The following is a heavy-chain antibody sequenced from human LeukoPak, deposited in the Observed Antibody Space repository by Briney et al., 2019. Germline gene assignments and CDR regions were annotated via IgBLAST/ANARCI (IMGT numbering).Heavy chain of an antibody. J-gene: IGHJ6*02. D-gene: IGHD2-15*01. V-gene: IGHV4-4*07. CDR2: IYTSGTT. Sequence: SETLSLTCTVSGDSTSTYYWSWIRQPAGKGLEWIGRIYTSGTTNYNPSLKSRVTMSVDTSKNQFSLELSSVTAADTAVYYCASSPTYCSGGSCYRAPPYYYGMDVWGQGTTVTVSS. CDR1: GDSTSTYY. CDR3: ASSPTYCSGGSCYRAPPYYYGMDV.